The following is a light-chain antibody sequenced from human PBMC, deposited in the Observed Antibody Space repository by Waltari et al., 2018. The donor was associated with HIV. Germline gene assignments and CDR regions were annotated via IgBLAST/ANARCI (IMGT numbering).Light chain of an antibody. V-gene: IGLV1-47*01. CDR3: AAWDDSLSRPV. CDR1: SSNIGSNY. CDR2: RTN. J-gene: IGLJ3*02. Sequence: QSVLTQPPSASGTPGQRVTISCSGSSSNIGSNYVNWYRHPPGTAPELLMYRTNRRPEGVPDRFSASISGTSASLAITGPQSEDEAHYYCAAWDDSLSRPVFGGGTRLTVL.